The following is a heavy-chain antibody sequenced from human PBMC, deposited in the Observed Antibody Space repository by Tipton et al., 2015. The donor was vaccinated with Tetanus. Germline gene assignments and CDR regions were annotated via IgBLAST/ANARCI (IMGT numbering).Heavy chain of an antibody. CDR1: GFTVSNNY. D-gene: IGHD6-13*01. CDR2: IYSGGST. J-gene: IGHJ3*01. Sequence: SLRLSCAASGFTVSNNYMSWVRQAPGKGLEWVSIIYSGGSTYYADSVKGRFTISRDNSKNTLSLQMDSLRAEDTAVYYCAAAGAGAFDLWGQGTMVTVSS. CDR3: AAAGAGAFDL. V-gene: IGHV3-53*01.